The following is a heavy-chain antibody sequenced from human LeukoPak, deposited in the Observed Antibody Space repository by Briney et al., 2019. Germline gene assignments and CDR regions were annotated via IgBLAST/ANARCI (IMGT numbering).Heavy chain of an antibody. Sequence: PGGSLRLSCAASGFTFSSYAMSWVRQAPGKGLEWVSAISGSGGSTYYADSVKGRFTISRDNSKNTLYLQMNSLRAEDTAVYYCAKDQGYSSGWYVDYWGQGTLVTVSS. CDR2: ISGSGGST. CDR3: AKDQGYSSGWYVDY. D-gene: IGHD6-19*01. CDR1: GFTFSSYA. J-gene: IGHJ4*02. V-gene: IGHV3-23*01.